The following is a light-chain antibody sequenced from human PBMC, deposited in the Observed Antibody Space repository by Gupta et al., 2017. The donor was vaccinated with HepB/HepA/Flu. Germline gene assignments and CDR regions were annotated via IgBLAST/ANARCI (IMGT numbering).Light chain of an antibody. CDR2: TTD. J-gene: IGLJ3*02. CDR3: VLYMGGGISL. CDR1: SGSVSTSYY. Sequence: QTVVTQQPSFSVSPGGTVTLTCGLNSGSVSTSYYPSWYQQTPGQAPRTLIYTTDRRSSGVPDRFSGSILGNKAALTIAGAQADDESDYYCVLYMGGGISLFGGGTKLTVL. V-gene: IGLV8-61*01.